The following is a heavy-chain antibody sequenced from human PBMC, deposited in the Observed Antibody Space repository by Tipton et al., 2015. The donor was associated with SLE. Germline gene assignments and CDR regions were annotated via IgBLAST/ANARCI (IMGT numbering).Heavy chain of an antibody. Sequence: GSLRLSCAASGFTFSSYSMNWVRQAPGKGLEWVSSISSSSSYIYYADSVKGRFTISRDNAKNSLYLQMNSLRAEDTAVYYCARDRDSPATHFDYWGQGTLVTVSS. CDR2: ISSSSSYI. D-gene: IGHD3-22*01. V-gene: IGHV3-21*01. CDR3: ARDRDSPATHFDY. CDR1: GFTFSSYS. J-gene: IGHJ4*02.